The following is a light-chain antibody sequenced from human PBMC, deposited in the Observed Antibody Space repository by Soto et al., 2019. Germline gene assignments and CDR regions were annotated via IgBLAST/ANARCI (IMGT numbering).Light chain of an antibody. CDR3: QQYNSYPVT. CDR1: QNIESN. J-gene: IGKJ4*01. V-gene: IGKV3-15*01. Sequence: DIVMTQSPVTLSVSPGESATLSCRASQNIESNLAWYQQKPGQSPRLLIYTASTRASGIPARFSGSGYGTEFTLTISSLQSEDSATYYCQQYNSYPVTFGGGTKVEI. CDR2: TAS.